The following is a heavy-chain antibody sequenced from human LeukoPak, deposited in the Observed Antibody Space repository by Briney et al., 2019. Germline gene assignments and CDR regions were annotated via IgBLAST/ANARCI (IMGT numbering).Heavy chain of an antibody. D-gene: IGHD1-26*01. V-gene: IGHV1-46*01. CDR3: ARDNSVGETAWWFDP. J-gene: IGHJ5*02. Sequence: ASVKVSCKASGYSFTSYYMHWVRQPPGQGLGGRGLINPSGSSTTYAQRFQGRVTMTRDISTSTDYMELTSLTSDDTAMYYCARDNSVGETAWWFDPWGQGTLVTVSS. CDR2: INPSGSST. CDR1: GYSFTSYY.